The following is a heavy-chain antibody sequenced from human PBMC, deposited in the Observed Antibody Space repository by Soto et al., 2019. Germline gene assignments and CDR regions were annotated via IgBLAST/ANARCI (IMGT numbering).Heavy chain of an antibody. CDR3: ARGHFIVGAITKFDY. CDR1: GFTFSSYS. J-gene: IGHJ4*02. D-gene: IGHD1-26*01. Sequence: GGSLRLSCAASGFTFSSYSMNWVRQAPGKGLEWVSSISSSSSYIYYADSVKGRFTISRDNAKNSLYLQMNSLRAEDTAVYYCARGHFIVGAITKFDYWGQGTLVTVSS. V-gene: IGHV3-21*01. CDR2: ISSSSSYI.